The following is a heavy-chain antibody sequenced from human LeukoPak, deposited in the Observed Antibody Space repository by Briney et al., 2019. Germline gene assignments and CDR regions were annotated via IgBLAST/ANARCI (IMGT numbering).Heavy chain of an antibody. Sequence: SVKVSCKASGGTFSSYALSWVRQAPGQGLEWMGRIIPIFGTANYAQKFQGRVTITTDESTSTAYMELSSLRSEDTAVYYCASSDFDWSMLGHYYYYMDVWGKGTTVTVSS. J-gene: IGHJ6*03. D-gene: IGHD3-9*01. CDR3: ASSDFDWSMLGHYYYYMDV. V-gene: IGHV1-69*05. CDR1: GGTFSSYA. CDR2: IIPIFGTA.